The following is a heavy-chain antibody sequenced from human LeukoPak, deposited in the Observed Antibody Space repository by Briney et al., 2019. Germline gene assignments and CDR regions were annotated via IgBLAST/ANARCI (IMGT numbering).Heavy chain of an antibody. CDR2: INSDGSST. CDR3: ARVEVTTYYYGMDV. CDR1: GFTFSSYW. D-gene: IGHD4-4*01. Sequence: AGGSLRLSCAASGFTFSSYWMHWVRQAPGKGLVWVSRINSDGSSTNYADSVKGRFTISRDNAKNTLYLQMNSLRAEDTAVYYCARVEVTTYYYGMDVWGQGTTVTVSS. V-gene: IGHV3-74*01. J-gene: IGHJ6*02.